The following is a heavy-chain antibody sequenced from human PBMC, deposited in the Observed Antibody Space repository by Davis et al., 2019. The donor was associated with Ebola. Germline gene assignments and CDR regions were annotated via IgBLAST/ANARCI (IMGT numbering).Heavy chain of an antibody. J-gene: IGHJ1*01. D-gene: IGHD5-18*01. Sequence: AASVKVSCKASGYTFTSYDINWVRQATGQGLEWMGWMNPNSGNTGYAQKFQGRVTMTKNTSISTAYMELSSLRSEDTAVYYCARKGRASDTAPRYFQHWGQGTLVTVSS. V-gene: IGHV1-8*01. CDR1: GYTFTSYD. CDR2: MNPNSGNT. CDR3: ARKGRASDTAPRYFQH.